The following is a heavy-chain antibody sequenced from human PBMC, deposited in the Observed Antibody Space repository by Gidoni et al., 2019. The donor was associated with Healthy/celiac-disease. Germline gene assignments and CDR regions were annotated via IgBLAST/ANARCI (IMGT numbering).Heavy chain of an antibody. J-gene: IGHJ4*02. CDR2: ISGSGGST. CDR3: AKKRHRGACSGGSCYPLDY. Sequence: EVQLLESGGGLVQPGGSLRLSFAASGFPFSSYAMSWVRQAPGKGLEWVSAISGSGGSTYYADSVKGRFTISRDNSKNTLYLQMNSLRAEDTAVYYCAKKRHRGACSGGSCYPLDYWGQGTLVTVSS. V-gene: IGHV3-23*01. D-gene: IGHD2-15*01. CDR1: GFPFSSYA.